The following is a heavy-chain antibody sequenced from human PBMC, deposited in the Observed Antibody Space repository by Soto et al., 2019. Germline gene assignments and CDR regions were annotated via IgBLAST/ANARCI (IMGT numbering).Heavy chain of an antibody. J-gene: IGHJ5*02. CDR1: GGSISSYY. CDR2: IYYSGST. CDR3: ARELDILTGSIWFDP. Sequence: SETLSLTCTVSGGSISSYYWSWIRQPPGKGLEWIGYIYYSGSTNYNPSLKSRVTISVDTPKNQFSLKLSSVTAADTAVYYCARELDILTGSIWFDPWGQGTLVIVSS. V-gene: IGHV4-59*01. D-gene: IGHD3-9*01.